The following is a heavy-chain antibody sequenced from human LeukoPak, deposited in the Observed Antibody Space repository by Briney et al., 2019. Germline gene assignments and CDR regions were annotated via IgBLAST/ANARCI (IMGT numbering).Heavy chain of an antibody. Sequence: GGSLRLSCAASGSTFSDAWMSWVRNAWMSWARQAPGRGLEWVGRIKSKGDGGATDYAAPVKGRFTISRDDSKNTLYLQMNSLNTEDTAVYYCTTVGYGSFDYWGQGTLVTVSS. V-gene: IGHV3-15*01. D-gene: IGHD3-10*01. CDR1: GSTFSDAWMSWVRNAW. CDR2: IKSKGDGGAT. J-gene: IGHJ4*02. CDR3: TTVGYGSFDY.